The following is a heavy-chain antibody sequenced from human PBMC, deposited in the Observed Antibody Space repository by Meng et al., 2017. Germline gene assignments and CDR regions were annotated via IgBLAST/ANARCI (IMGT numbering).Heavy chain of an antibody. V-gene: IGHV1-69*02. CDR1: GGTFSSYT. D-gene: IGHD3-10*01. J-gene: IGHJ4*02. CDR3: ATDYYGSGRSHGY. CDR2: IIPILGIA. Sequence: SVKVSCKASGGTFSSYTISWVRQAPGQGLEWMGRIIPILGIANYAQKFQGRVTVTADKSTSTAYMELSSLRSEDTAVYYCATDYYGSGRSHGYWGQGTLVTVSS.